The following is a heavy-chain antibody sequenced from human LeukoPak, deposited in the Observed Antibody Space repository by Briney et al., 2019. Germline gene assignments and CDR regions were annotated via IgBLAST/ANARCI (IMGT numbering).Heavy chain of an antibody. V-gene: IGHV4-59*01. J-gene: IGHJ4*02. D-gene: IGHD3-22*01. Sequence: PSETLSLTCTVSGGSISSYYWSWIRQPPGKGLEWIGYIYYSGSTNYNPSLKSRVTISVDTSKNQFSLKLSSVPAADTAVYYCARGRTYYYDSRDLTDYFDYWGQGTLVTVSS. CDR1: GGSISSYY. CDR3: ARGRTYYYDSRDLTDYFDY. CDR2: IYYSGST.